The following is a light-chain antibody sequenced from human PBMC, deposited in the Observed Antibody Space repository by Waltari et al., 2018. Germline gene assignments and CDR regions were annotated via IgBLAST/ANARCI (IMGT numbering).Light chain of an antibody. CDR1: QSVLHSSNNKNY. CDR2: WGS. Sequence: DIVMTQSPDSLAVSLGERATINCKSSQSVLHSSNNKNYLAWYRQKPGQPPKLLIYWGSTRESGVPDRISGSGSGTDFTLTISSLQAEDVAVYYCQQDYSSPHTFGLGTRLEIK. J-gene: IGKJ5*01. V-gene: IGKV4-1*01. CDR3: QQDYSSPHT.